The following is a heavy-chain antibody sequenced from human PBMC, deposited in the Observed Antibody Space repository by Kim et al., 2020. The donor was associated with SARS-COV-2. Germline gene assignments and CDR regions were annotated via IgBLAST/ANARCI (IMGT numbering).Heavy chain of an antibody. V-gene: IGHV1-46*01. J-gene: IGHJ4*02. Sequence: ASVKVSCKASGYTFTSYHMHWVLQAPGQGLEWVGKINPSGGGASYAQKFQGRITMTRDTSTSTVYMELRSLRSEDTAVYYCAREKKEWRGYSGYDANFDYWGQGTLVTVSS. D-gene: IGHD5-12*01. CDR1: GYTFTSYH. CDR3: AREKKEWRGYSGYDANFDY. CDR2: INPSGGGA.